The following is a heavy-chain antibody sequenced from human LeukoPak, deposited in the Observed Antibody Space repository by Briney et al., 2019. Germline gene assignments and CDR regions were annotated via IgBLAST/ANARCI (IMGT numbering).Heavy chain of an antibody. Sequence: SETLSLTCTVSGGSINSYYWSWIRQPPGKGLEWIGYIFYSGSTNYNPSLKSRVTISVDTSKNQFSLKPSSVTAADTAVYYCARRITSSGYYRDDSWGQGTLVTVSS. V-gene: IGHV4-59*08. CDR2: IFYSGST. CDR1: GGSINSYY. J-gene: IGHJ4*02. CDR3: ARRITSSGYYRDDS. D-gene: IGHD3-22*01.